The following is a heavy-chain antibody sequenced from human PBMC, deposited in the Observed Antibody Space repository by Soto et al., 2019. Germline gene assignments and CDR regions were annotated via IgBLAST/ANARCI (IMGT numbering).Heavy chain of an antibody. CDR3: ATPIEDSSSGNYYFDV. J-gene: IGHJ2*01. D-gene: IGHD3-22*01. V-gene: IGHV3-48*03. CDR2: ISGSGSAI. Sequence: EMQLVESGGGLVQPGGSLRLSCAASRFTFTSHEMNWGRQAPGKGPECLSYISGSGSAIYYADSVKGRFTISRDNARNSLYLQMNNLRGDDTAVYYCATPIEDSSSGNYYFDVWGRGTLVTVSS. CDR1: RFTFTSHE.